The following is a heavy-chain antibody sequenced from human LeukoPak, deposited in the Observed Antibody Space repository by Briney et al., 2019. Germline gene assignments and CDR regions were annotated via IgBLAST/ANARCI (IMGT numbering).Heavy chain of an antibody. CDR2: ISSSGSTI. Sequence: GGSLRLSCAASGFTFSDYYMSWIRQAPGKGLEWVSYISSSGSTIYYADSVKGRFTISRDNAKNSLYLQMNSLRAEDTAVYYCARGFEYCSSTSCYGGIDYWGQGTLVTVSS. V-gene: IGHV3-11*01. CDR3: ARGFEYCSSTSCYGGIDY. J-gene: IGHJ4*02. D-gene: IGHD2-2*01. CDR1: GFTFSDYY.